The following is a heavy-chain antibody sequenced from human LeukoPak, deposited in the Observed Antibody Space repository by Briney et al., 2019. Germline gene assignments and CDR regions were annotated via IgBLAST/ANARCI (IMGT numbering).Heavy chain of an antibody. V-gene: IGHV4-59*01. D-gene: IGHD4-17*01. Sequence: SETLSLTCTVSGGSINGYFWTWIGQPPGKGLEWIGYISDSGSTNYNPSLKSRVTLSVDSSNTEFSLRLNSVTAADTAVYYCARVFRGAVTSNWFDPWGQGTPVTVSS. J-gene: IGHJ5*02. CDR2: ISDSGST. CDR3: ARVFRGAVTSNWFDP. CDR1: GGSINGYF.